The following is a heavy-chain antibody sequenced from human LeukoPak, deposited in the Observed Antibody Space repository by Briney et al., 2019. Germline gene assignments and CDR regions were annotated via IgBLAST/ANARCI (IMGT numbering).Heavy chain of an antibody. V-gene: IGHV4-59*01. CDR3: ARDYVLRGFSNYYYYGMDV. CDR2: IYYSGST. Sequence: PSETLSLTCTVSGGSISSYYWSWIRQPPGKGLEWIGYIYYSGSTNYNPSLKSRVTISVDTSKNQFSLKLSSVTAADTAVYYCARDYVLRGFSNYYYYGMDVWGQGTTVTVSS. J-gene: IGHJ6*02. CDR1: GGSISSYY. D-gene: IGHD2/OR15-2a*01.